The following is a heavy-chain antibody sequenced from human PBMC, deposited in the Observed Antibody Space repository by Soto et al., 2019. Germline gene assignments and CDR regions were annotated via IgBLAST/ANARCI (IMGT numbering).Heavy chain of an antibody. CDR2: MNPDSGHA. D-gene: IGHD2-15*01. CDR1: GYTFTNSD. CDR3: ARRHHCSGGICYYGLDN. V-gene: IGHV1-8*01. J-gene: IGHJ4*02. Sequence: QVQLVQSGAEVKKPEASVKVSCKASGYTFTNSDINWVRQAPGQGLEWMGWMNPDSGHAAYAQKFQGRVTLTTSTSTSTVYMEMRSLGSEDTAVYYCARRHHCSGGICYYGLDNWGQGTLVTVSS.